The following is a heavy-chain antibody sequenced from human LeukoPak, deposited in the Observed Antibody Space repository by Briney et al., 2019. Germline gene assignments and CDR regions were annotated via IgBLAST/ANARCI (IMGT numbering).Heavy chain of an antibody. D-gene: IGHD2-2*01. Sequence: PSETLSLTCTVSGGSISSGSYYWGWIRQPPGKGLEWIGSIHHSGSTYYNPSLKSRVTISVDTSKNQFSLKLSSVTAADTAVYYCARESSTKIYCSSTSCYHPQFDPWGQGTLVTVSS. J-gene: IGHJ5*02. CDR3: ARESSTKIYCSSTSCYHPQFDP. CDR2: IHHSGST. CDR1: GGSISSGSYY. V-gene: IGHV4-39*07.